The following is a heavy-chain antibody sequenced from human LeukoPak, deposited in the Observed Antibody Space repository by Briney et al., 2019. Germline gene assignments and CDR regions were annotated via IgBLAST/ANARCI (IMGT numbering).Heavy chain of an antibody. CDR2: ISGSGGTT. CDR1: GFTFGTFA. CDR3: AKDACNSGGSFCNFDY. D-gene: IGHD1-26*01. V-gene: IGHV3-23*01. Sequence: GGSLRLSCAASGFTFGTFAMSWVRQAPGKGLEWVSDISGSGGTTYYADSVKGRLTISRDNSKNTLYLHMSTLRAEDTAVYYCAKDACNSGGSFCNFDYWGQGTLVTVSS. J-gene: IGHJ4*02.